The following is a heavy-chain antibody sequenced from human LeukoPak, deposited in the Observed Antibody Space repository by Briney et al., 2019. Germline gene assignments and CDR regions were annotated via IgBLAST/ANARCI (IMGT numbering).Heavy chain of an antibody. CDR2: ISYDGSNK. CDR3: AKDRQRFGEFAELDV. Sequence: GGSLRLSCAASGFTFSNYYVHWVRQAPGKGLEWVAVISYDGSNKYYADSVKGRFTISRGNSKNTLYLQMNSLRAEDTAVYYCAKDRQRFGEFAELDVWGKGTTVTISS. D-gene: IGHD3-10*01. CDR1: GFTFSNYY. J-gene: IGHJ6*04. V-gene: IGHV3-30*18.